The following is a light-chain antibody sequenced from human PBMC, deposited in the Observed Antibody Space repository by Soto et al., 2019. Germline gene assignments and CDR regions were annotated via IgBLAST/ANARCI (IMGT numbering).Light chain of an antibody. V-gene: IGLV2-23*01. CDR2: EGT. J-gene: IGLJ2*01. CDR3: CSYAGSATSVV. Sequence: QSVLTQPASVSGSPGQSITISCTGTSSDIGDYNLVSWYQQHPCKTLKLIIYEGTKRPSEVSNRFSVSKSGTTAPLAISGLKAYDEDGYSCCSYAGSATSVVFGGGTKVTVL. CDR1: SSDIGDYNL.